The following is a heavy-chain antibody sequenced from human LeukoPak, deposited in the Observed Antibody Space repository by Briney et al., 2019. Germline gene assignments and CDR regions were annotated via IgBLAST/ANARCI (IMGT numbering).Heavy chain of an antibody. D-gene: IGHD1-1*01. CDR2: IAGSGRTT. V-gene: IGHV3-23*01. J-gene: IGHJ5*02. Sequence: PGGSLRLSCVGSGFTFSSSAMSWVRQGPGKGLEWVAAIAGSGRTTDYAESVKGRFAISRDNSKSTLYLQMNNLTAEDTAFYFCAKEGGTTSPNWFDAWGQGNLVTVSS. CDR3: AKEGGTTSPNWFDA. CDR1: GFTFSSSA.